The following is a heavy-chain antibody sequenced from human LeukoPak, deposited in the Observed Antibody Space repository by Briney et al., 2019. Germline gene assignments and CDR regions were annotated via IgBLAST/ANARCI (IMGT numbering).Heavy chain of an antibody. CDR3: ARGSSYTSSWHEDY. J-gene: IGHJ4*02. V-gene: IGHV1-18*04. CDR2: ISADKVNT. CDR1: GYTFTGYY. D-gene: IGHD6-13*01. Sequence: ASVKVSCKASGYTFTGYYMHWVRQAPGQGRLEWVGWISADKVNTNYAQNLQGRITLTTDTSTSTAYMELRNLRSDDTAVYFCARGSSYTSSWHEDYWGQGTLVIVSS.